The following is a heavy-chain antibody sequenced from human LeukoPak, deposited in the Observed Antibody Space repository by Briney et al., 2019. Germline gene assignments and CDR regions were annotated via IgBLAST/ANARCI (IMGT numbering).Heavy chain of an antibody. CDR3: ARDWVYKIDY. Sequence: GSLRLSCETAGFTFSSYVMHWVRRTPGKGLVWVSRISHDGFISYADSVKGRFTISRNNAKNTLILQMNSLRAEDTAVYYCARDWVYKIDYWGRGTLVTVSS. CDR2: ISHDGFI. D-gene: IGHD5-24*01. CDR1: GFTFSSYV. J-gene: IGHJ4*02. V-gene: IGHV3-74*01.